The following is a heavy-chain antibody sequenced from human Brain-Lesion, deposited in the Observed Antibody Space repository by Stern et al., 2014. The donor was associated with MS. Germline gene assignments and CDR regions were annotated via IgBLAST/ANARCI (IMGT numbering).Heavy chain of an antibody. Sequence: VQLVESGGGLVQPGGSLRLSCAASGFTYTAYWMRWVRQAPGQGPEWVAVISNDGNHKYYAGSVEDRFPISRDNSKNTLYLQMNSLRVEDTAVYYCAKHLAERPFDYWGQGTLVTVSS. CDR2: ISNDGNHK. V-gene: IGHV3-30*18. J-gene: IGHJ4*02. CDR3: AKHLAERPFDY. CDR1: GFTYTAYW. D-gene: IGHD1-1*01.